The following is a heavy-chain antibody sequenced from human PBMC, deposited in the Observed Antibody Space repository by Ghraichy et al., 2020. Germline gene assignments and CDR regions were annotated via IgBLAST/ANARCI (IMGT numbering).Heavy chain of an antibody. D-gene: IGHD2-2*01. Sequence: GSLRLSCAASGFTFSGYWMTWVRQAPGKGLEWVASIKQDGSEEIYVDSVKGRFTISRDNAKTSLDLQMNSLRAEDSAVYYCAKNVVAAGKSYYYYYGMDVWGQGTTVTVSS. V-gene: IGHV3-7*01. CDR1: GFTFSGYW. CDR2: IKQDGSEE. J-gene: IGHJ6*02. CDR3: AKNVVAAGKSYYYYYGMDV.